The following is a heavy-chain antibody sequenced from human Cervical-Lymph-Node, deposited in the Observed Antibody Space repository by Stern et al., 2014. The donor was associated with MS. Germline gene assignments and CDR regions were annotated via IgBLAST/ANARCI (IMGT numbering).Heavy chain of an antibody. J-gene: IGHJ4*02. D-gene: IGHD3-3*01. V-gene: IGHV4-39*01. CDR3: ARRVFGAVYFDY. CDR1: GGSISSTNYY. Sequence: QLQLQESGPGLVKPSETLSLTCTVSGGSISSTNYYWTWIRQPPGKGLEWIGSIYYSGTTYSSPSLKSRVTISVDTSKNQFSLKLSSVTAADTAVYYCARRVFGAVYFDYWGQGTLVTVSS. CDR2: IYYSGTT.